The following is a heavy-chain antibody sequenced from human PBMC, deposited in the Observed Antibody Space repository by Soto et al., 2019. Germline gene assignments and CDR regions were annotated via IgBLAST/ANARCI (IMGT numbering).Heavy chain of an antibody. J-gene: IGHJ6*03. Sequence: PSETLSLTCAVYGGSFSGYYWSWIRQPPGKGLEWIGEINHSGSTNYNPSLKSRVTISVDTSKNQFSLKLSSVTAADTAVYYCARGVGYYYYYMDVWGKGTTVTVSS. CDR2: INHSGST. CDR1: GGSFSGYY. V-gene: IGHV4-34*01. CDR3: ARGVGYYYYYMDV.